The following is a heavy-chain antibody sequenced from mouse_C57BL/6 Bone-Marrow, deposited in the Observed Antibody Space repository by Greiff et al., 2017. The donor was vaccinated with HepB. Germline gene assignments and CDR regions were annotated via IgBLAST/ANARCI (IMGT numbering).Heavy chain of an antibody. CDR1: GFTFSDFY. V-gene: IGHV7-1*01. CDR2: SRNKANDYTT. CDR3: ARDPHFAY. Sequence: EVKLVESGGGLVQSGRSLRLSCATSGFTFSDFYMEWVRQAPGKGLEWIAASRNKANDYTTEYSASVKGRFIVSRDTSQSILYLQMNALRAEDTAIYYCARDPHFAYWGQGTLVTVSA. J-gene: IGHJ3*01.